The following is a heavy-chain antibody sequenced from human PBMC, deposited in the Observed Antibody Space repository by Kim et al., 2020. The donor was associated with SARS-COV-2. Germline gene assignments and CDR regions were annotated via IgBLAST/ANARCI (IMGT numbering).Heavy chain of an antibody. J-gene: IGHJ6*03. D-gene: IGHD1-26*01. CDR3: AKAGAHSGSYYVGDYYYMDV. CDR1: GFTFSSYA. CDR2: ISGSGGST. Sequence: GGSLRLSCAASGFTFSSYAMSWVRQAPGKGLEWVSAISGSGGSTYYADSVKGRFTISRDNSKNTLYLQMNSLRAEDTAVYYCAKAGAHSGSYYVGDYYYMDVWGKGTTVTVSS. V-gene: IGHV3-23*01.